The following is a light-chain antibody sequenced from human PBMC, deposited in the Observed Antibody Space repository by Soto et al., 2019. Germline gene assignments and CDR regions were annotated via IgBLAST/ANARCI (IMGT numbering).Light chain of an antibody. CDR3: QQYNKWPPRFT. CDR2: AAS. J-gene: IGKJ3*01. Sequence: EIVMTQSPATLSVSPGERATLSCRASQSIRSDLAWYQQRPGQAPSLLIYAASTRATGIPARFSGSGSGTEFTLTISSLQSEDVAVYYCQQYNKWPPRFTFGPGTKVEIK. CDR1: QSIRSD. V-gene: IGKV3-15*01.